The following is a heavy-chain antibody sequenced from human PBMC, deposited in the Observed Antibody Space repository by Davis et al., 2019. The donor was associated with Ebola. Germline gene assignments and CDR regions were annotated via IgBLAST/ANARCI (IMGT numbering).Heavy chain of an antibody. CDR1: GGSFSGYY. CDR2: VNDSGST. CDR3: ARGGAQTYHYGSGKYSFVYYFDY. V-gene: IGHV4-34*01. Sequence: SETLSLTCAVYGGSFSGYYWTWIRQPPGKGLEWIGEVNDSGSTNHNPSLKSRVTISTDTSKNQFSLKLTSVTAADTAVYYCARGGAQTYHYGSGKYSFVYYFDYGGQGILFTVSS. J-gene: IGHJ4*02. D-gene: IGHD3-10*01.